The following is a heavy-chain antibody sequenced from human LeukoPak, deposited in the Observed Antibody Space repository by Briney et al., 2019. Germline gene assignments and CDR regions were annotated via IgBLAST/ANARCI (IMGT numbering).Heavy chain of an antibody. CDR1: GYTFTGYY. D-gene: IGHD6-6*01. J-gene: IGHJ5*02. Sequence: EASVRVSCKASGYTFTGYYMHWVRQAPGQGLEWMGRINPNSGGTNYAQKFQGRVTMTRDTSISTAYMELSRLRSDDTAVYYCARGRPELEYSSSSWWFDPWGQGTLVTVSS. CDR3: ARGRPELEYSSSSWWFDP. V-gene: IGHV1-2*06. CDR2: INPNSGGT.